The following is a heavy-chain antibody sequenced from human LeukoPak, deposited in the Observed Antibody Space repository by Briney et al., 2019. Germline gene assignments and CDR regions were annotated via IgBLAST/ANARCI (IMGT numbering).Heavy chain of an antibody. CDR2: IYTSGST. D-gene: IGHD6-19*01. V-gene: IGHV4-4*07. Sequence: KPSETLSLTCTVSGGSISSYYWSWIRQPAGKGLEWIGRIYTSGSTNYNPSLKSRVTISVDTSKNQFSLKLSSVTAADTAVYYCARHVSRWLVRGVDAFDIWGQGTMVTVSS. J-gene: IGHJ3*02. CDR1: GGSISSYY. CDR3: ARHVSRWLVRGVDAFDI.